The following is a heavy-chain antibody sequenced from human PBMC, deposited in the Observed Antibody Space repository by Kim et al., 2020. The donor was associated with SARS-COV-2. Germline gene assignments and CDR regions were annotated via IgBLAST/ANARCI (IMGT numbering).Heavy chain of an antibody. CDR2: IYYSGST. J-gene: IGHJ4*02. D-gene: IGHD3-10*01. CDR1: GGSISSSSYY. V-gene: IGHV4-39*01. CDR3: ARHETVLLWFGELLYNFDY. Sequence: SETLSLTCTVSGGSISSSSYYWGWIRQPPGKGLEWIGSIYYSGSTYYNPSLKSRVTISVATSKNQFSLKLSSVTAADTAVYYCARHETVLLWFGELLYNFDYWGQGTLVTVSS.